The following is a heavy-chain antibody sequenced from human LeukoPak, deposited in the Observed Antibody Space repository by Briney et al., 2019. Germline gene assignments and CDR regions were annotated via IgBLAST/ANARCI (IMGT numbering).Heavy chain of an antibody. CDR1: GGSFSGYY. CDR3: ARNRIAAAVKG. D-gene: IGHD6-13*01. CDR2: IKHSGSS. V-gene: IGHV4-34*01. Sequence: PSETLSLTCAVYGGSFSGYYWSWIRQPPGKGLEWIGEIKHSGSSNYNPSLKSRVTISLDTSKNQFSLKLSSVTAADTAVYYCARNRIAAAVKGWGQGTLVTVSS. J-gene: IGHJ4*02.